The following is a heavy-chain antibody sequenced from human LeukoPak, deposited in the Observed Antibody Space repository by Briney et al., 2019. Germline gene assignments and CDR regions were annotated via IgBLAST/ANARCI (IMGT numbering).Heavy chain of an antibody. CDR1: GFTFSNYG. Sequence: GRSLRLSCAASGFTFSNYGMHWVRQAPGKGLEWVSVISYDGSNKYYADSVKGRFTISRDNSKNTLYLQMNGLRAEDTAMYYCAKNSGSTALWGQGTLVTVSS. D-gene: IGHD1-26*01. CDR3: AKNSGSTAL. V-gene: IGHV3-30*18. CDR2: ISYDGSNK. J-gene: IGHJ4*02.